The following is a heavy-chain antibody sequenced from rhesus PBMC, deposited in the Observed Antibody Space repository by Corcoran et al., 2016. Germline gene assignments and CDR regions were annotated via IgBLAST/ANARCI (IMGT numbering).Heavy chain of an antibody. J-gene: IGHJ4*01. Sequence: QLQLQESGPGLVKPSETLSVTCAVSGYSISSGYGWTWIRQPPGKGMQWIGYISYRGSTSYNPALTGRVTISRYTSKNQFSLKLSSVTAADTAVYYCARDPYGSSYYFDYWGQGVLVTVSS. V-gene: IGHV4-122*02. CDR1: GYSISSGYG. D-gene: IGHD4-29*01. CDR2: ISYRGST. CDR3: ARDPYGSSYYFDY.